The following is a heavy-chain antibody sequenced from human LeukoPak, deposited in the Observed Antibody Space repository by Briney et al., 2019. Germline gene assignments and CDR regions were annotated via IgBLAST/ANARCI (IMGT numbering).Heavy chain of an antibody. V-gene: IGHV4-4*07. D-gene: IGHD3-22*01. CDR2: ISEDGST. CDR3: ARDLMAMIDV. J-gene: IGHJ6*04. CDR1: GGSSRKYD. Sequence: SETLSLIFTVPGGSSRKYDWSWIRQTAGKGLEWIGRISEDGSTIHNPSLKSRVTMSVDTSKNQFSLKLSSVTAADTAMYFCARDLMAMIDVWGKGTTVTVSS.